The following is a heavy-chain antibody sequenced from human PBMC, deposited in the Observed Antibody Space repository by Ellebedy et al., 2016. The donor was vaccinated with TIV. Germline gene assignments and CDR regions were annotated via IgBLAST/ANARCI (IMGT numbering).Heavy chain of an antibody. D-gene: IGHD3-10*01. CDR3: ARDKRGGWGFLDS. J-gene: IGHJ4*02. V-gene: IGHV3-21*01. Sequence: GESLKISXVVSGFDFSTHSMNWVRQAPGKGLEWISSIASRGNYIYYADSVKGRFSISRDNAKKSLYLQMNSLRAEDTAVYFCARDKRGGWGFLDSWGQGALVTVSS. CDR2: IASRGNYI. CDR1: GFDFSTHS.